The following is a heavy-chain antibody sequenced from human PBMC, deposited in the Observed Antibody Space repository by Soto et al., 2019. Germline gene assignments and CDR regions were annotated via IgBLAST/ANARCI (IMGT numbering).Heavy chain of an antibody. CDR2: IYSGGST. J-gene: IGHJ6*02. CDR1: VFTVSSNY. CDR3: ARGGSYFVAFRLGMDV. V-gene: IGHV3-53*01. D-gene: IGHD1-26*01. Sequence: WGSLRLSCAASVFTVSSNYMNWVRQAPGKGLEWVSVIYSGGSTYYADSVKGRFTISRDNSKNTLYLQMNSLRAEDTAVYYCARGGSYFVAFRLGMDVWGQGTPVTVSS.